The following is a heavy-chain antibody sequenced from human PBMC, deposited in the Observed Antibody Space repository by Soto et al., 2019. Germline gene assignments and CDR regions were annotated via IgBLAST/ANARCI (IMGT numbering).Heavy chain of an antibody. J-gene: IGHJ6*02. V-gene: IGHV1-18*01. Sequence: QVQLVQSGAEVKKPGASVKVSCKASGYTFTSYGISWVRQAPGQGLEWMGWISAYNGNTNYAQKLQGRVTMTTDTSTSTAYMELRSLSSADTAVYYGARDGSGSHLNYYYYGMDVWGQGTTVTVSS. CDR1: GYTFTSYG. CDR2: ISAYNGNT. D-gene: IGHD3-10*01. CDR3: ARDGSGSHLNYYYYGMDV.